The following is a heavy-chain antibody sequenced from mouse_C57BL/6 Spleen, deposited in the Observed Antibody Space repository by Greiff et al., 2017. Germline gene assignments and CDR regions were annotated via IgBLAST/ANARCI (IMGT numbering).Heavy chain of an antibody. J-gene: IGHJ2*01. CDR1: GFTFSSYT. CDR3: ASLLLRYNYVDY. CDR2: ISGGGGNA. Sequence: EVKLMESGGGLVKPGGSLKLSCAASGFTFSSYTMSWVRQTPEKRLVWVATISGGGGNASYPDRVKGRFTISREKAKNTLYLKMSSLMSEDTALYYCASLLLRYNYVDYWGQGTTRTVSA. V-gene: IGHV5-9*01. D-gene: IGHD1-1*01.